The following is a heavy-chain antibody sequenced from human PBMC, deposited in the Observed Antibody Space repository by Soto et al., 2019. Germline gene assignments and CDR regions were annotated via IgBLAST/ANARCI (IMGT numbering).Heavy chain of an antibody. J-gene: IGHJ6*02. D-gene: IGHD1-26*01. V-gene: IGHV3-53*02. CDR2: IYSGGST. CDR3: ASERSGSYSNYYYYGMDV. CDR1: GFTVSSNY. Sequence: EVQLVETGGGLIQPGGSLRLSCAASGFTVSSNYMSWVRQAPGKGLEWVSVIYSGGSTYYADSVKGRFTISRDNSKNTLHLQMNSLRAEDTAVYYCASERSGSYSNYYYYGMDVWGQGTTVTVSS.